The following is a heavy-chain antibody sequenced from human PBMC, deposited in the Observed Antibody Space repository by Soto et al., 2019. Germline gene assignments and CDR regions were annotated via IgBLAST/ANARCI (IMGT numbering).Heavy chain of an antibody. Sequence: QVQLQESGPGLVKPSETLSLTCTVSGGTISSYCWSWIRQPPGKGLEWIGYIYYSGSSSYNPSLKSRVTISVDTSKNQFFLKLSSETAADTAVYYCARLGTAAVPLDYWGQGTLVTVSS. D-gene: IGHD6-13*01. CDR1: GGTISSYC. CDR3: ARLGTAAVPLDY. CDR2: IYYSGSS. J-gene: IGHJ4*02. V-gene: IGHV4-59*08.